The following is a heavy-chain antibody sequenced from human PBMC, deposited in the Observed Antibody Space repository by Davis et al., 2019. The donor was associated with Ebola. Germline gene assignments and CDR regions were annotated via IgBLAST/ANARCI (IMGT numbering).Heavy chain of an antibody. CDR2: ISAYNGNT. CDR1: GYTFTSYG. Sequence: AASVKVSCKASGYTFTSYGISWVRQAPGQGLEWMGWISAYNGNTNYAQKLQGRVTITRDTSASTAYMELSSLRAEDTAVYYCARDSSGWHYFDYWGQGTLVTVSS. CDR3: ARDSSGWHYFDY. V-gene: IGHV1-18*01. J-gene: IGHJ4*02. D-gene: IGHD6-19*01.